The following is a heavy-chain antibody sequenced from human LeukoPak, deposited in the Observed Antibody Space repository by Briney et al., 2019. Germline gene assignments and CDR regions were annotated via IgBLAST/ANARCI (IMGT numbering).Heavy chain of an antibody. Sequence: GASVKVSCKASGYTFTGYYMHWVRQAPGQGLEWMGWINPNSGGTNYAQKFQGRVTMTRDTSISTAYMELSRLRSDDTAVYYCARVRIPQGYSSSWYWPFDYWGQGTLVTVSS. CDR1: GYTFTGYY. J-gene: IGHJ4*02. CDR2: INPNSGGT. V-gene: IGHV1-2*02. CDR3: ARVRIPQGYSSSWYWPFDY. D-gene: IGHD6-13*01.